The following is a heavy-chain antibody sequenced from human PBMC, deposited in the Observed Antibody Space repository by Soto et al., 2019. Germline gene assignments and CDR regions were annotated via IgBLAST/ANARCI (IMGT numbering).Heavy chain of an antibody. Sequence: GESLKISCKGSGFSFTTYWIAWVRQMPGKGLEWMGRIDPSDSYTNYSPSFQGHVTISADKSISTAYLQWSSLKASDTAMYYCASDIVVVPAAMRRHYYYGMDVWGQGTTVTVSS. D-gene: IGHD2-2*01. CDR2: IDPSDSYT. J-gene: IGHJ6*02. CDR3: ASDIVVVPAAMRRHYYYGMDV. V-gene: IGHV5-10-1*01. CDR1: GFSFTTYW.